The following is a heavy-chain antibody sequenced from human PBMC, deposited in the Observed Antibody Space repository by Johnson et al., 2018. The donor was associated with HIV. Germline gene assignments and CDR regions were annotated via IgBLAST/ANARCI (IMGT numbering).Heavy chain of an antibody. D-gene: IGHD3-10*01. Sequence: QVQLVESGGGVVQPGRSLRLSCEASGFTFDEYDMSWVRQAPGKGLEWVAFIRYDESNEYYADSVKGRFTISRDNSKNTLYLQMNSLRAEDTAVYYCAKAMSPMVRGNIWGQGTMVTVSS. CDR3: AKAMSPMVRGNI. J-gene: IGHJ3*02. CDR1: GFTFDEYD. V-gene: IGHV3-33*06. CDR2: IRYDESNE.